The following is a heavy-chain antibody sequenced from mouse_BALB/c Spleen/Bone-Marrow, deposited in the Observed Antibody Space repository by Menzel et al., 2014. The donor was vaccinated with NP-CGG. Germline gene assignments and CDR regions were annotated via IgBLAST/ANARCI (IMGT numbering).Heavy chain of an antibody. V-gene: IGHV5-9-3*01. CDR1: GFTFSSYA. J-gene: IGHJ3*01. Sequence: EVQGVESGGGLVKPGGSLKLSCAASGFTFSSYAMSWVRQTPEKRLEWVATISSGGSYTYYPDSVKGRFTISRDNAKNTLYLQMSSLRSEDTATYYCARPRFAYWGQGTLVTVSA. CDR2: ISSGGSYT. CDR3: ARPRFAY.